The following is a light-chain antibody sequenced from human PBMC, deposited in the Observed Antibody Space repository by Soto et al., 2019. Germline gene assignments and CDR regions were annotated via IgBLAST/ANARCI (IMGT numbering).Light chain of an antibody. J-gene: IGKJ3*01. CDR3: QQSYSTPFT. CDR2: AAS. Sequence: DIQMTQSPSSLSASVGDRATITCRASQSINSYLNWFQQKPGKAPNLLIYAASSLQSGVPSRFSGSGSGTDFTLTISSLQPEDFATYYCQQSYSTPFTFGPGTKVDIE. V-gene: IGKV1-39*01. CDR1: QSINSY.